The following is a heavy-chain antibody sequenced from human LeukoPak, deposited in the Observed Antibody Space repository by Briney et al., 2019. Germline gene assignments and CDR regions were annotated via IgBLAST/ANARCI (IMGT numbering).Heavy chain of an antibody. CDR3: VRMTVRGVISP. V-gene: IGHV1-8*03. Sequence: ASVKVSCKASGYTFTNHDINWVRQATGQGLEWMGWMNPNSGNTGYSQKFQGRLTITRDTPISTAYMELSSLRSDDTAVYYCVRMTVRGVISPWGQGTRVTVSS. CDR1: GYTFTNHD. J-gene: IGHJ5*02. CDR2: MNPNSGNT. D-gene: IGHD3-10*01.